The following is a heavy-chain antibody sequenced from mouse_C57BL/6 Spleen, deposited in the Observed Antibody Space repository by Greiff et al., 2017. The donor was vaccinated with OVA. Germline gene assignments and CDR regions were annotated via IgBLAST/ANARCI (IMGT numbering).Heavy chain of an antibody. CDR2: ISSGSGTI. CDR3: AREELGRFDY. CDR1: GFTFSDYG. Sequence: DVHLVESGGGLVKPGGSLKLSCAASGFTFSDYGMHWVRQAPEKGLEWVAYISSGSGTIYYADTVKGRFTISRDNATNTLFLQMTSLRSEDTAMYYCAREELGRFDYWGQGTTLTVSS. D-gene: IGHD4-1*01. J-gene: IGHJ2*01. V-gene: IGHV5-17*01.